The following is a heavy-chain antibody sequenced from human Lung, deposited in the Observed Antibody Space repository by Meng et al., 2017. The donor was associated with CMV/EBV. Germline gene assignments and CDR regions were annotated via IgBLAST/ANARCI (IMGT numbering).Heavy chain of an antibody. CDR2: ISWNSGSI. J-gene: IGHJ6*02. Sequence: SLKISCAASGFTFDGYAMHWVRQAPGKGLEWVSGISWNSGSIGYADSVKGRFTISRDNAKNTLYLQMNSLRAEDTALYYCAKDKDGGMDVWGQGTTVTVSS. CDR1: GFTFDGYA. CDR3: AKDKDGGMDV. V-gene: IGHV3-9*01.